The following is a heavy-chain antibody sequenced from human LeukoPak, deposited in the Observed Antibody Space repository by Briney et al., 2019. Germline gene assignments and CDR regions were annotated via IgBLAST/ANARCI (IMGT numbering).Heavy chain of an antibody. CDR1: GYTFTGYY. Sequence: GASVKVSCKASGYTFTGYYMHWVRQAPGQGLEWMGGIIPIFGTANYAQKFQGRVTITADESTSTAYMELSSLRSEDTAVYYCASSEYYYDSSGYRGLAFQFDYWGQGTLVTVSS. CDR2: IIPIFGTA. D-gene: IGHD3-22*01. J-gene: IGHJ4*02. V-gene: IGHV1-69*13. CDR3: ASSEYYYDSSGYRGLAFQFDY.